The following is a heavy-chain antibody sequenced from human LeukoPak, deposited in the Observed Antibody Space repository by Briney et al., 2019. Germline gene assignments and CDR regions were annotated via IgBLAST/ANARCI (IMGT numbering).Heavy chain of an antibody. Sequence: PGESLKISCKGSGYSFTRHWIGWVRQMPGKGLEGMGIINPGDSDTIYSPSSQGQVTISAAKSINTAYLQWSSLKASDTAMYYCARAAYCGANCYSVGWFDSWGQGTLVTVSS. CDR3: ARAAYCGANCYSVGWFDS. D-gene: IGHD2-21*02. J-gene: IGHJ5*01. CDR2: INPGDSDT. CDR1: GYSFTRHW. V-gene: IGHV5-51*01.